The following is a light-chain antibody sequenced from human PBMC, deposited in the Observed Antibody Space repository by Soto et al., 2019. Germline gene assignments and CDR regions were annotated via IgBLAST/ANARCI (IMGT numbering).Light chain of an antibody. J-gene: IGLJ3*02. V-gene: IGLV1-47*01. Sequence: QPVLTQPPSASGTPGQRVTISCSESSSSIGSNYIYWYQQLPGTAPKLLIYRDSQRPSGVPDRFSGSKSGTSASLAISGLRSEDEADYYCAACDDSLRGWVFGGGTKLTVL. CDR2: RDS. CDR3: AACDDSLRGWV. CDR1: SSSIGSNY.